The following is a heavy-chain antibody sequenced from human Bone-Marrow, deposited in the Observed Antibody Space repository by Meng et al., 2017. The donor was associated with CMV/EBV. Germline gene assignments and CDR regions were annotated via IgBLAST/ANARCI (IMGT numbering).Heavy chain of an antibody. CDR1: GGTFSSYT. D-gene: IGHD1-26*01. CDR2: IIPILGIA. CDR3: ARGAYLPPGYYYGMDV. J-gene: IGHJ6*02. Sequence: SVKVSRKASGGTFSSYTISWVRQAPGQGLEWMGRIIPILGIANYAQKFQGRVTITADKSTSTAYMELSSLRSEDTAVYYCARGAYLPPGYYYGMDVWGQGTTVTVSS. V-gene: IGHV1-69*02.